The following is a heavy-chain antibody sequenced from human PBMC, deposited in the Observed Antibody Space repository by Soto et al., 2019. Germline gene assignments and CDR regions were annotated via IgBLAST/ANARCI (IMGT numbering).Heavy chain of an antibody. J-gene: IGHJ1*01. V-gene: IGHV1-3*01. CDR1: GYTFTSYA. CDR3: ARPRAHCSGGSCYTEYFQH. D-gene: IGHD2-15*01. Sequence: QVQLVQSGAEVKKPGASVKVSCKASGYTFTSYAMHWVRQAPGQRLEWMGWINVGNDNTKYSQKFQGRVTITRDTSASTAYMELSSLRSEDTAVYYCARPRAHCSGGSCYTEYFQHWGQGTRVTVSS. CDR2: INVGNDNT.